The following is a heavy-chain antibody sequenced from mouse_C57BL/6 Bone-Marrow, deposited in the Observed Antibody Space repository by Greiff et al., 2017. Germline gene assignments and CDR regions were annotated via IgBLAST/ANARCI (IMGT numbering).Heavy chain of an antibody. Sequence: QVTLKESGPGILQPSQTLSLTCPFSGFSLSTFGMGVGWIRQPSGKGLEWLAHIWWDDDKYYNPALKSRLSISKDTSKNQVFLNIAKVDTADTATCYCARIPYGSSPYWYFDVWGTGTTVTVSS. CDR1: GFSLSTFGMG. D-gene: IGHD1-1*01. J-gene: IGHJ1*03. CDR2: IWWDDDK. V-gene: IGHV8-8*01. CDR3: ARIPYGSSPYWYFDV.